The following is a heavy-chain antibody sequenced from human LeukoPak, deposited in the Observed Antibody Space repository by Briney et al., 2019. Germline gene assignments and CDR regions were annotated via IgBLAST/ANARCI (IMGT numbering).Heavy chain of an antibody. CDR3: ARDRRELLWVDIEDY. V-gene: IGHV1-69*04. J-gene: IGHJ4*02. D-gene: IGHD3-10*01. CDR2: IIPILGIA. Sequence: ASVKVSCKASGGTFSSYAISWVRQAPGQGLEWMGRIIPILGIANYAQKLQGRVTMTTDTSTSTAYMELRSLRSDDTAVYYCARDRRELLWVDIEDYWGQGTLVTVSS. CDR1: GGTFSSYA.